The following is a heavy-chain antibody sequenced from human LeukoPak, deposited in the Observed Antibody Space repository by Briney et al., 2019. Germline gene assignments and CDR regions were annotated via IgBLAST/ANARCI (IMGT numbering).Heavy chain of an antibody. CDR3: ARGRGNSDY. V-gene: IGHV4-34*01. J-gene: IGHJ4*02. CDR1: GGSFSGYY. Sequence: SETLSLTCAVYGGSFSGYYWSWIRQPPGKGLEWIGEINHSGSTNYNPSLKSRVTISVDTSKNQFSLKLSSVTAADTAVYYCARGRGNSDYWGQGTLVAVSS. CDR2: INHSGST. D-gene: IGHD4-23*01.